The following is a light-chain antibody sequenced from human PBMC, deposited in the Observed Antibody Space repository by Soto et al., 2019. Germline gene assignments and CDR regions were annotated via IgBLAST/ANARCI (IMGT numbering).Light chain of an antibody. CDR3: SSYAGSNHLV. V-gene: IGLV2-8*01. J-gene: IGLJ2*01. Sequence: QSVLTQPPSASGSPGKSVTISCTGTSSDVGGYNYVSWYQQHPGKAPRLVIFEVTKRPSGVPDRFSGSKSGNTASLTVSGLQAEDEADYYCSSYAGSNHLVFGGGTKLTVL. CDR2: EVT. CDR1: SSDVGGYNY.